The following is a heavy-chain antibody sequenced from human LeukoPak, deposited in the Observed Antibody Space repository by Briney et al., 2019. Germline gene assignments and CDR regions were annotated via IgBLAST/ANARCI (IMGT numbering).Heavy chain of an antibody. V-gene: IGHV1-24*01. CDR1: GYTFTSYY. D-gene: IGHD3-10*01. Sequence: ASVKVSCKASGYTFTSYYVHWVRQAPGKGLEWMGGFDPEDGETIYAQKFQGRVTMTEDTSTDTAYMELSSLRSEDTAVYYCATETSSMVRGVTFDYWGQGTLVTVSS. CDR3: ATETSSMVRGVTFDY. CDR2: FDPEDGET. J-gene: IGHJ4*02.